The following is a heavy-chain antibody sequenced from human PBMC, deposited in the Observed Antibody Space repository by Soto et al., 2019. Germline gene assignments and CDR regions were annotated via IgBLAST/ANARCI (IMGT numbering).Heavy chain of an antibody. CDR3: ASSYGSGYRAFDY. Sequence: QVQLVQSGAEVRKPGSSVKVSCKASGDTFSFYSINWVRQAPGLGLEWMGRINPILSMSNYAQRFQGRVTMTADKSTSTAYMELSGLRPEDTAIYYCASSYGSGYRAFDYWGQGALVTVSS. D-gene: IGHD3-10*01. CDR2: INPILSMS. V-gene: IGHV1-69*02. J-gene: IGHJ4*02. CDR1: GDTFSFYS.